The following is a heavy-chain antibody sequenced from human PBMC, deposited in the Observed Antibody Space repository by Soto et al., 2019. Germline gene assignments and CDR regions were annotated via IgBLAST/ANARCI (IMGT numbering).Heavy chain of an antibody. D-gene: IGHD3-10*01. Sequence: SETLSLTCSVSGGSVSSFSYYWSWIRQPPGRRPEWIGYMYYSGNTNSNPSLKGRVSISVDTSKNQFSLRLTSVTAADTAVYYCASGFSLDVWGQGTTVTVYS. CDR1: GGSVSSFSYY. CDR3: ASGFSLDV. CDR2: MYYSGNT. V-gene: IGHV4-61*01. J-gene: IGHJ6*02.